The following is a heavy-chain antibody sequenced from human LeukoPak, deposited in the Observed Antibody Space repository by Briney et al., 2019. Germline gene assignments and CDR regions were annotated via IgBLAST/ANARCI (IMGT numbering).Heavy chain of an antibody. Sequence: GESLKISCKGSGYNFTDYRLGWVRQMPGKGLEWMGIIYPDDSDTTYSPAFQGQVTISADKSISTAYLQWSSLKASDTATYYCARLCVSAYDNCAGDYWGQGTLVTVSS. CDR1: GYNFTDYR. J-gene: IGHJ4*02. CDR2: IYPDDSDT. CDR3: ARLCVSAYDNCAGDY. D-gene: IGHD6-25*01. V-gene: IGHV5-51*01.